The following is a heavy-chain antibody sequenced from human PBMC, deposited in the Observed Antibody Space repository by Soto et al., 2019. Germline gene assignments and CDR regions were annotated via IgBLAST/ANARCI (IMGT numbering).Heavy chain of an antibody. J-gene: IGHJ4*02. CDR1: GGSVSGYY. V-gene: IGHV4-34*01. CDR2: INHSGST. CDR3: ARVDCSGGSCKRGYFDY. Sequence: SETLSLTCAVYGGSVSGYYWSWIRQPPGKGLEWIGEINHSGSTNYNPSLKSRVTISVDTSKNQFSLKLSSVTAADTAVYYCARVDCSGGSCKRGYFDYWGQGTLVTVSS. D-gene: IGHD2-15*01.